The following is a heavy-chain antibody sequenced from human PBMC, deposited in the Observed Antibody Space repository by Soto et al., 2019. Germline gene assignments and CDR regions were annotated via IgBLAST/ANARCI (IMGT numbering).Heavy chain of an antibody. D-gene: IGHD2-15*01. CDR1: GVTFSSYA. Sequence: QVQLVQSGAEVKKPGASVKVSCQASGVTFSSYAISWVRQAPGQGLEWMGGIIPIFGTANYAQKFQGRVTITADESTSTAYMERISWRSEDTAVYYCARAEDGYAFDIWGQGTMVTVSS. CDR2: IIPIFGTA. CDR3: ARAEDGYAFDI. J-gene: IGHJ3*02. V-gene: IGHV1-69*01.